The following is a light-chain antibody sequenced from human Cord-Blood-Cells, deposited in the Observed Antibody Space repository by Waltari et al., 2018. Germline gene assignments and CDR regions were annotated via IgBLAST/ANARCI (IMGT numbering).Light chain of an antibody. J-gene: IGLJ2*01. CDR2: DVS. CDR1: SRDVCGYNY. Sequence: QSALTQPRSVSGSPGQSVTIPCTGTSRDVCGYNYVSWYQQHPGKAAKLMIYDVSKRPSGVPDRFSGSKSGNTASLTISGRQAEDEADYYCCSYAGSYTFVFGGGTKLTGL. CDR3: CSYAGSYTFV. V-gene: IGLV2-11*01.